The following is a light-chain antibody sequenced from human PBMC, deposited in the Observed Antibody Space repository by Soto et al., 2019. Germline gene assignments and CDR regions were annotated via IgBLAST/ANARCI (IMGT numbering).Light chain of an antibody. Sequence: DIQITHTPSSLAASVGGGGTITCRASQSISSYLNWYQQKPGKAPKLLIYAASSLQSGVPSRFSGSGSGTDFTLTISSLQPEDFATYYCQKSYSTPRKFGQGTKGDIK. J-gene: IGKJ1*01. V-gene: IGKV1-39*01. CDR1: QSISSY. CDR2: AAS. CDR3: QKSYSTPRK.